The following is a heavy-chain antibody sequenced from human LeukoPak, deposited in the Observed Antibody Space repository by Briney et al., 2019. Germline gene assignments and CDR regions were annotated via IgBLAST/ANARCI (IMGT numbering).Heavy chain of an antibody. CDR2: IYYSAST. CDR1: GGSISSSSYY. CDR3: ARHVTTHDYISP. D-gene: IGHD4-4*01. Sequence: PSETLSLTCTVSGGSISSSSYYWGWIRQPPGKGLEWIGSIYYSASTYYNPSLKSRVTISVDTSKNQFSLKLNSVTAADAAAYYCARHVTTHDYISPWGQGTLVTVSS. V-gene: IGHV4-39*01. J-gene: IGHJ5*02.